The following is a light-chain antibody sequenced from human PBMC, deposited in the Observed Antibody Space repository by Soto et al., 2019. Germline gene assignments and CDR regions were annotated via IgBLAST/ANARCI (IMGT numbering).Light chain of an antibody. CDR3: QQANSFPLT. CDR1: QGISSY. CDR2: AAS. Sequence: DIQMTQSPSSVSASVGARVTITCRASQGISSYLAWYQQKPGKAPKLLIYAASNLQSGVPSRFSGSGSGTDFTLSISRLQPGDFSTYYGQQANSFPLTFGGGTKVEIK. J-gene: IGKJ4*01. V-gene: IGKV1-12*01.